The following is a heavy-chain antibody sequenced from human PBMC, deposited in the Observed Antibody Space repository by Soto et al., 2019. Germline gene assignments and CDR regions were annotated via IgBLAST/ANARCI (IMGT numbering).Heavy chain of an antibody. Sequence: EVQLLESGGGLVQPGGSLRLSCAASGFTFSSYAMSWVRQAPGKGLEWVSAISGSGGSTYYADSVKGRFTISRDNSKNTLYLHMNSLRAGDTAVYYCAKARRQGYGDYSYWYFDLWGRGTLVTVSS. CDR2: ISGSGGST. V-gene: IGHV3-23*01. CDR1: GFTFSSYA. CDR3: AKARRQGYGDYSYWYFDL. J-gene: IGHJ2*01. D-gene: IGHD4-17*01.